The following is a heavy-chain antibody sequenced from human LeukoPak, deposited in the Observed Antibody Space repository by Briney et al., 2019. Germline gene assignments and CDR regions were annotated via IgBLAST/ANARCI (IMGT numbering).Heavy chain of an antibody. CDR1: GFTFSSYS. Sequence: GGSLRLSCAASGFTFSSYSMNWVRQAPGKGLEWVSYISSSSSTIYYADSVKGRFTISRDNAKNSLYLQMNSLRAEDTAVYYCAKEGGDYVFDYFEYWGQGTLVTVSS. CDR2: ISSSSSTI. D-gene: IGHD4-17*01. J-gene: IGHJ4*02. V-gene: IGHV3-48*01. CDR3: AKEGGDYVFDYFEY.